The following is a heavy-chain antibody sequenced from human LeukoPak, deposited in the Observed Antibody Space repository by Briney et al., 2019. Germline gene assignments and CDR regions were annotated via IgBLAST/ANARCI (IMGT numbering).Heavy chain of an antibody. CDR2: INSDGSST. V-gene: IGHV3-74*01. Sequence: GGSLRLSCAASGFTFSSYWMHWVRQAPGKGLVWVSRINSDGSSTSYADSVKGRFTISKDNAKNTLYLQMNSLRAEDTAVYYCARDRYCSSTSCLNWFDPWGQGTLVTVSS. D-gene: IGHD2-2*01. J-gene: IGHJ5*02. CDR3: ARDRYCSSTSCLNWFDP. CDR1: GFTFSSYW.